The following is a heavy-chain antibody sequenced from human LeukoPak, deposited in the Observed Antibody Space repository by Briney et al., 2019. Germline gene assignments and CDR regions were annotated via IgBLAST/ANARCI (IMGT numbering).Heavy chain of an antibody. V-gene: IGHV4-4*07. Sequence: TSETLSLTCAVYGGSFSGYYWSWIRQPAGKGLEWIGRIYTSGSTNYNPSLKSRVTMSVDTSKNQFSLKLSSVTAADTAVYYCARDRYYYDSSGGWFDPWGQGTLVTVSS. D-gene: IGHD3-22*01. J-gene: IGHJ5*02. CDR1: GGSFSGYY. CDR3: ARDRYYYDSSGGWFDP. CDR2: IYTSGST.